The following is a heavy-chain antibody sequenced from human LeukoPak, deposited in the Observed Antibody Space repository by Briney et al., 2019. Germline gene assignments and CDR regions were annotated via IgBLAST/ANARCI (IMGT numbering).Heavy chain of an antibody. D-gene: IGHD2-8*01. V-gene: IGHV3-64D*06. CDR3: AKSGYCTNSVCFDFDY. CDR1: GFTFSSYA. CDR2: ISSNGGST. Sequence: GGSLRLSCSASGFTFSSYAMHWVRQAPGKGLEYVSAISSNGGSTYYADSVKGRFTISRDNSKNTLYLQMSSLRAEDTAVYYCAKSGYCTNSVCFDFDYWGQGTLVTVSS. J-gene: IGHJ4*02.